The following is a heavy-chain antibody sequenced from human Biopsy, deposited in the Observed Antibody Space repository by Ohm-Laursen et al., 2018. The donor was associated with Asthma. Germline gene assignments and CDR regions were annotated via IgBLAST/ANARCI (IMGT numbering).Heavy chain of an antibody. Sequence: GPLRLSCAASGFTFDDYGMSWVRQAPGKGLDWVSGINWNGGSTGYADSVKGRFTISRDNAKNSLYLQMNDLRADDTALYYCAREEGHSGSYYLDSWGQGTLVSVSS. V-gene: IGHV3-20*04. CDR3: AREEGHSGSYYLDS. CDR1: GFTFDDYG. J-gene: IGHJ4*02. D-gene: IGHD1-26*01. CDR2: INWNGGST.